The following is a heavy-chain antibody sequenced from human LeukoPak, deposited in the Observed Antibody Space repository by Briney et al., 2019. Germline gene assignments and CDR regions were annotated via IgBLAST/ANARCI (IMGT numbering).Heavy chain of an antibody. CDR2: IYYSGST. V-gene: IGHV4-39*01. CDR1: GGSISSSSYY. D-gene: IGHD3-22*01. J-gene: IGHJ4*02. CDR3: ARRYYYDSSGYYYECYFDY. Sequence: SETLSLTCTVSGGSISSSSYYWGWIRQPPGKGLEWIGSIYYSGSTYYNPSLKSRVTISVDTSKNQFSLKLSSVTAADTAVYYCARRYYYDSSGYYYECYFDYWGRGTLVTVSS.